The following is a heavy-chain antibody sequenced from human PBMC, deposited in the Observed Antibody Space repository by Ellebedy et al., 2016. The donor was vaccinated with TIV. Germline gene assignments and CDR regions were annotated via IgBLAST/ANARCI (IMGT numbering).Heavy chain of an antibody. Sequence: GGSLRLXXAASGFTFSDYYMSWIRQAPGKGLEWVSYISTSTTYRDYADSVRGRFTISRDNAKNSLFLQMNSLRAEDTAVYFCARASNYYDGSGSTPDYWGQGTLVTVSS. V-gene: IGHV3-11*05. J-gene: IGHJ4*02. CDR1: GFTFSDYY. CDR2: ISTSTTYR. CDR3: ARASNYYDGSGSTPDY. D-gene: IGHD3-22*01.